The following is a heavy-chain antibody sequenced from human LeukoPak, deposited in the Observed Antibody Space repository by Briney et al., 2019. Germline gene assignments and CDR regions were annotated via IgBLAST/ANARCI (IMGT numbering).Heavy chain of an antibody. Sequence: GGSLRLPCVASGYTFSSTTMGWVRQAPGRGLEWVSSITAIDGRTYYADSVRGRFTISRDNARNSLYLHMNSLRAEDTAMYYCARSGTRGDASDIWGQGTMVTVSS. V-gene: IGHV3-23*01. CDR1: GYTFSSTT. D-gene: IGHD5-12*01. CDR2: ITAIDGRT. CDR3: ARSGTRGDASDI. J-gene: IGHJ3*02.